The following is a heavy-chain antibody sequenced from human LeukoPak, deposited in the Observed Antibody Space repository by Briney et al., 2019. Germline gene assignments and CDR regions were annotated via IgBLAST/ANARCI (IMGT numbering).Heavy chain of an antibody. CDR3: ARGYNWNYLDY. Sequence: SETLSLTCTVSGGSISSSSYYWGWIRQPPGKGLEWIGSIYYSGSTYYNPSLKSRVTISVDTSKNQFSLKLSSVTAADTAVYYCARGYNWNYLDYWGQGTLVTVSS. CDR2: IYYSGST. V-gene: IGHV4-39*07. D-gene: IGHD1-20*01. CDR1: GGSISSSSYY. J-gene: IGHJ4*02.